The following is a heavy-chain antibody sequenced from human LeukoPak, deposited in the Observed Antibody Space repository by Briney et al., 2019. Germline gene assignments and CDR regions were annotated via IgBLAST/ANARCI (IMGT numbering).Heavy chain of an antibody. CDR1: GGSISSSSYY. Sequence: SETLSLTCTVSGGSISSSSYYWGWIRQPPGKGLEWIGSIYYSGSTYYNPSLKSRVTISVDTSKNQLSLKLSSVTAADTAVYYCARLGYCSSTSCFGFGLYYYYYYMDVWGKGTTVTVSS. J-gene: IGHJ6*03. V-gene: IGHV4-39*01. CDR3: ARLGYCSSTSCFGFGLYYYYYYMDV. CDR2: IYYSGST. D-gene: IGHD2-2*01.